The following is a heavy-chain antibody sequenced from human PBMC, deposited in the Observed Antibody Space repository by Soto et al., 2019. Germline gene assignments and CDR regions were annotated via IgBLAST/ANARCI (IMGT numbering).Heavy chain of an antibody. V-gene: IGHV4-59*01. CDR3: ARDYSSGWYEFDY. Sequence: SETLSLTCTVSGGSISSYYWSWIRQPPGKGLEWIGYIYYSGSPNYNPSLKSRVTISVDTSKNQFSLKLSSVTAADTAVYYCARDYSSGWYEFDYWGQGTLVTVSS. CDR1: GGSISSYY. D-gene: IGHD6-19*01. CDR2: IYYSGSP. J-gene: IGHJ4*02.